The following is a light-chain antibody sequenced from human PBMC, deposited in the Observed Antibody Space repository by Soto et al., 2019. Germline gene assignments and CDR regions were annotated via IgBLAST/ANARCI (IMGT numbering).Light chain of an antibody. CDR3: QQYDKSPPWT. CDR2: GAS. J-gene: IGKJ1*01. V-gene: IGKV3-15*01. CDR1: ETITSN. Sequence: EVVLTQSPVTLSVSPGERATLSCRASETITSNVAWYQQKPGQAPRLLIYGASTRATGIPARFSGSGSGTDFTLTITNLQSDDFAVYYCQQYDKSPPWTFGQGTKVEIK.